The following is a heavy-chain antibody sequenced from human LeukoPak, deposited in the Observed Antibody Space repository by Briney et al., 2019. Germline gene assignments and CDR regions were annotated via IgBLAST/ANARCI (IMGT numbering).Heavy chain of an antibody. Sequence: PSETLSLTCTVSGGSISSYYWSWIRQPPGKGLEWIGYIYYSGSTNYNPSPKSRVTISVDTSKNQFSLKLSSVTAADTAVYYCARVWSSSSPDYWGQGTLVTVSS. CDR2: IYYSGST. J-gene: IGHJ4*02. CDR3: ARVWSSSSPDY. CDR1: GGSISSYY. D-gene: IGHD6-13*01. V-gene: IGHV4-59*01.